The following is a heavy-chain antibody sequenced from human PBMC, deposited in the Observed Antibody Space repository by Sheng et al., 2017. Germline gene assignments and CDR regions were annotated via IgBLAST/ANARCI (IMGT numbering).Heavy chain of an antibody. CDR1: GGSISSSSYY. D-gene: IGHD6-13*01. Sequence: QLQLQESGPGLVKPSETLSLTCTVSGGSISSSSYYWGWIRQPPGKGLEWIGSIYYSGSTYYNPSLKSRVTISVDTSKNQFSLKLSSVTAADTAVYYCARDKSRSFWFDPVGPGNPGHRLL. V-gene: IGHV4-39*07. CDR3: ARDKSRSFWFDP. J-gene: IGHJ5*02. CDR2: IYYSGST.